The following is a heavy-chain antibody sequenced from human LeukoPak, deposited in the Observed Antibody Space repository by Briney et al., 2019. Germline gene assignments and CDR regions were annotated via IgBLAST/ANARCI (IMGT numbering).Heavy chain of an antibody. CDR3: ARAPTSYYYFDY. Sequence: PGGSLRLSCAASAFTFSSYSMNWVRQAPGKGLEWVSSISSSGSYIYYADSVKGRFTISRDNAKNSLHLQMNSLRAEDTAVYYCARAPTSYYYFDYWGQGTLVTVSS. V-gene: IGHV3-21*01. CDR1: AFTFSSYS. J-gene: IGHJ4*02. D-gene: IGHD1-26*01. CDR2: ISSSGSYI.